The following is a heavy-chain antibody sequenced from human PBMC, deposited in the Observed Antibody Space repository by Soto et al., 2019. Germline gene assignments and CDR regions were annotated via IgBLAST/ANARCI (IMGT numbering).Heavy chain of an antibody. CDR2: IYYSGST. V-gene: IGHV4-31*03. D-gene: IGHD2-15*01. J-gene: IGHJ5*02. Sequence: TLSLTCTVSGGSISSGGYYWILIRQHPGKGLEWIGYIYYSGSTYYNPSLKSRVTISVDTSKNQFSLKLSSVTAADTAVYYCARDELEYCSGGSCYRVDPWCQGILVTVSS. CDR1: GGSISSGGYY. CDR3: ARDELEYCSGGSCYRVDP.